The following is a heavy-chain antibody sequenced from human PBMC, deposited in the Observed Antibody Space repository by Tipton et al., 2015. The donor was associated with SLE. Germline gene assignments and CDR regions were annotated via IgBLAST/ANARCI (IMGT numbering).Heavy chain of an antibody. D-gene: IGHD2-2*01. CDR2: ISAYNGNT. CDR1: GYTFTSYG. V-gene: IGHV1-18*01. Sequence: QLVQSGAEVKKPGASVKVSCKASGYTFTSYGISWVRQAPGQGLEWMGWISAYNGNTNYAQKLQGRVTMTTDTSTSTAYMELRSLRSDDTAVYYCARDDIVVVPAAIYYYYGMDVWGQGTTVTVSS. J-gene: IGHJ6*02. CDR3: ARDDIVVVPAAIYYYYGMDV.